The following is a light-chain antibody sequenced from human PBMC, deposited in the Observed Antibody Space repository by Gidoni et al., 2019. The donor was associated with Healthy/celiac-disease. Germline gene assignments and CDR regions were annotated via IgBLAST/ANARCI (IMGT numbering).Light chain of an antibody. V-gene: IGLV2-11*01. Sequence: QSALTQPRSVSGSPGQAVTISGTGTSSDVGGYNYVSWYQQHPGKAPKLMIYDVSKRPSGVPDRFSGSKSGNTASLTISGLQAEDEADYYCCSYAGSYTFYVFGTGTKVTVL. CDR1: SSDVGGYNY. CDR2: DVS. J-gene: IGLJ1*01. CDR3: CSYAGSYTFYV.